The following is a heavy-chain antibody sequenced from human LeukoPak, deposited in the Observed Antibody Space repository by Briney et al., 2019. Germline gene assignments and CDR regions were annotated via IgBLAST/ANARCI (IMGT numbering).Heavy chain of an antibody. CDR2: INHSGST. CDR3: ARVGYNAFDI. V-gene: IGHV4-34*01. Sequence: SETLSLTCAVYVGSFSDHYWNWIRQTPGKGLEWIGQINHSGSTNYSSSLKSRVTISVDTSKNQFSLKLSSVTAADTAVYYCARVGYNAFDIWGQGTMVTVSS. CDR1: VGSFSDHY. D-gene: IGHD5-24*01. J-gene: IGHJ3*02.